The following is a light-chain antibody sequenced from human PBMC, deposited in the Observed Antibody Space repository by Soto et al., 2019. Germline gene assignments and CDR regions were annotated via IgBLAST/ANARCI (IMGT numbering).Light chain of an antibody. CDR1: QTCRNL. CDR3: QQRNMWPIT. CDR2: DGY. Sequence: DIVLTQSPVTLSLSPGERATLSCRASQTCRNLLAWYQQKPGQPPRLLIYDGYYRATDTPPRFSGSGSGTDFTLTISRLAPEDAAYYYWQQRNMWPITFGQGTRLEIK. J-gene: IGKJ5*01. V-gene: IGKV3-11*01.